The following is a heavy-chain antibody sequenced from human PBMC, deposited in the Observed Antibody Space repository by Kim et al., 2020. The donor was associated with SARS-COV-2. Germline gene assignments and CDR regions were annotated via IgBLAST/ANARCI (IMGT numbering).Heavy chain of an antibody. J-gene: IGHJ5*02. D-gene: IGHD2-2*01. Sequence: YDANSVTGRFTIARNNTTNTLYLKMNSLRAEDTAVYYCAKYCSSTSCYFSWGQGTLVTVSS. V-gene: IGHV3-23*01. CDR3: AKYCSSTSCYFS.